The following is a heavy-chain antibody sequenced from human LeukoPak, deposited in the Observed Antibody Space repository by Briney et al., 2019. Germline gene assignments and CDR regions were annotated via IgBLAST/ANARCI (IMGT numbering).Heavy chain of an antibody. CDR2: INHSGST. CDR3: ARPIAAAGRGAFDI. CDR1: GGSFSGYY. V-gene: IGHV4-34*01. D-gene: IGHD6-13*01. J-gene: IGHJ3*02. Sequence: SETLSVTCAVYGGSFSGYYWSWIRQPPGKGLEWIGEINHSGSTNYNPSLKSRVTISVDTSKNQFSLKLSSVTAADTAVYYCARPIAAAGRGAFDIWGQGTMVTVSS.